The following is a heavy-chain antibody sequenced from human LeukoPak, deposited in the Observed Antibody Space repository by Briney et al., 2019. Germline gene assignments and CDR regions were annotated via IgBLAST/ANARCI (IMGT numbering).Heavy chain of an antibody. CDR3: ARGYRRAFDI. D-gene: IGHD1-14*01. CDR1: GGSVSSGTSY. J-gene: IGHJ3*02. V-gene: IGHV4-61*01. CDR2: IYYSGST. Sequence: TLETLSLTCTVSGGSVSSGTSYWGWVPQPPGEGLECIGYIYYSGSTNYNPSLKSRVTISVDTSKNQFSLKLSSVTAADTAVYYCARGYRRAFDIWGQGTMVTVSS.